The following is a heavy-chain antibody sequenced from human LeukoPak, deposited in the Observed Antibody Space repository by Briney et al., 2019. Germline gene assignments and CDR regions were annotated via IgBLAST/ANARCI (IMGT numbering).Heavy chain of an antibody. Sequence: SETLSLTCTVSGGSISSSSYYWGWIRRPPGKGLGWIGSIYYSGSTNYNPSLKSRVTISVDTSKNQFSLKLSSVTAADTAVYYCARRRYCSGASCKFFDYWGQGTLVTVSS. J-gene: IGHJ4*02. CDR3: ARRRYCSGASCKFFDY. CDR2: IYYSGST. D-gene: IGHD2-15*01. V-gene: IGHV4-39*07. CDR1: GGSISSSSYY.